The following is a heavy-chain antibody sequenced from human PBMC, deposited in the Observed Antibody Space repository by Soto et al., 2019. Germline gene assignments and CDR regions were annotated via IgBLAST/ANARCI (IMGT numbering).Heavy chain of an antibody. Sequence: EVQLVETAGGLIQPGGSLRLSCAASGFTVSSNYMSWVRQAPGKGLEWVSILYSGGTTGYADSVKGRFTISRDYSKNTVYLQMNSLRAEDTAVYYCARGGTWVQLRYFDIWGRGTLVTVSS. J-gene: IGHJ2*01. CDR1: GFTVSSNY. CDR3: ARGGTWVQLRYFDI. V-gene: IGHV3-53*02. D-gene: IGHD5-18*01. CDR2: LYSGGTT.